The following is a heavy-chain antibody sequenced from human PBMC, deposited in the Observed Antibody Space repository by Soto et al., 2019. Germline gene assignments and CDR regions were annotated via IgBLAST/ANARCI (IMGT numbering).Heavy chain of an antibody. CDR1: GGAISAFY. Sequence: SETLSLTCTVSGGAISAFYWNWIRQSAGKGLEWIGRIYASGHSNYNPSLESRVSMSVDTSKHQFSLKLNSVTAADTAVYYCARGPSTSTIGTFDIWGQGTMVTVSS. V-gene: IGHV4-4*07. D-gene: IGHD6-6*01. J-gene: IGHJ3*02. CDR2: IYASGHS. CDR3: ARGPSTSTIGTFDI.